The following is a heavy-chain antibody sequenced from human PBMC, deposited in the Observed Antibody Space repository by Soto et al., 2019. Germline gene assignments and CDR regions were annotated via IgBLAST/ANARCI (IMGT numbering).Heavy chain of an antibody. V-gene: IGHV4-31*03. CDR3: ARLGNYVFAY. Sequence: SETLSLTCTVSGGSISSVNNYWSWVRQHPGEGLEWIGYISHSGITYYNPSLKSRVTISSDTSENQFSLKLSSVTAADTAVYYCARLGNYVFAYWGQGILVTVSS. CDR2: ISHSGIT. D-gene: IGHD1-7*01. J-gene: IGHJ4*02. CDR1: GGSISSVNNY.